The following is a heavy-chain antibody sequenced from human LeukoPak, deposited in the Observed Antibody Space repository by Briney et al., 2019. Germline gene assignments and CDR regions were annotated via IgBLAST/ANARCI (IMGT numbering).Heavy chain of an antibody. Sequence: PGGSLRLSCAASGFTFSSYGMHWVRQAPGKGLEWVAVIWYDGSNKYYADSVKGRFTISRDNSKNTLYLQMNSLRAEDTAVYYCARAPLEVIYGMDVWGQGTTVTVSS. J-gene: IGHJ6*02. V-gene: IGHV3-33*08. CDR3: ARAPLEVIYGMDV. CDR2: IWYDGSNK. CDR1: GFTFSSYG. D-gene: IGHD1-1*01.